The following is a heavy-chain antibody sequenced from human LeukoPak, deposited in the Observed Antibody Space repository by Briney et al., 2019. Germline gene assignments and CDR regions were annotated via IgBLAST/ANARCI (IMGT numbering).Heavy chain of an antibody. V-gene: IGHV3-21*01. CDR3: ARESYPTDY. D-gene: IGHD2-2*01. J-gene: IGHJ4*02. CDR1: GLTFSDHY. Sequence: TGGSLRLSCAASGLTFSDHYVDWVRQAPGKGLEWVSSISSNSNYIYYADSVKGRFTISRDNAKNSLYLQMNSLRAEDTAVYYCARESYPTDYWGQGTLVTVSS. CDR2: ISSNSNYI.